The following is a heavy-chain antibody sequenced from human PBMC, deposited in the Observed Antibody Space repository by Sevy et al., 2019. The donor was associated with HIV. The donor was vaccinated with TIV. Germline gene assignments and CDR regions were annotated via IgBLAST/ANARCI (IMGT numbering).Heavy chain of an antibody. D-gene: IGHD3-10*01. CDR3: AKGWRFGEVFSLFWFDP. CDR2: ISGSGGST. CDR1: GFTFSSYA. J-gene: IGHJ5*02. Sequence: GGSLRLSCAASGFTFSSYAMSWVRQAPGKGLEWVSAISGSGGSTYYADSVKGRFTISRDNSKNTLYLQMNSLRAEDTGVYYCAKGWRFGEVFSLFWFDPWGQGTLVTVSS. V-gene: IGHV3-23*01.